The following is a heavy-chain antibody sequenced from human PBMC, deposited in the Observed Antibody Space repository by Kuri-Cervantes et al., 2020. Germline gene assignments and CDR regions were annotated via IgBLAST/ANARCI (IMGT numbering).Heavy chain of an antibody. CDR2: INPSGGST. CDR3: ARASGSSGVGWRDYYYYYGMDV. Sequence: ASVKVSCKASGYTFTSYAMHWVRQAPGQGLEWMGIINPSGGSTSYAQKFQGRVTMTRDTSTSTVYMELSSLRSEDTAVYYCARASGSSGVGWRDYYYYYGMDVWGQGTTVTVSS. D-gene: IGHD6-25*01. V-gene: IGHV1-46*01. J-gene: IGHJ6*02. CDR1: GYTFTSYA.